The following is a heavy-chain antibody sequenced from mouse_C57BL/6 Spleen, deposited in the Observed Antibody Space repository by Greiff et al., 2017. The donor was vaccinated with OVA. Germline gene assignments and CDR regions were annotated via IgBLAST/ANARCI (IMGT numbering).Heavy chain of an antibody. CDR1: GFTFSDYG. J-gene: IGHJ4*01. CDR2: ISSGSSTI. Sequence: EVQVVESGGGLVKPGGSLKLSCAASGFTFSDYGMHWVRQAPEKGLEWVAYISSGSSTIYYADTVKGRFTISRDNAKNTLFLQMTSLRSEDTAMYYGATNITAVEATSAMDYWGQGTSVTVSS. V-gene: IGHV5-17*01. D-gene: IGHD1-1*01. CDR3: ATNITAVEATSAMDY.